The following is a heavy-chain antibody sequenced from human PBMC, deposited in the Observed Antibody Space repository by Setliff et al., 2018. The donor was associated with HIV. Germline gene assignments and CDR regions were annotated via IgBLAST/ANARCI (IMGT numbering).Heavy chain of an antibody. V-gene: IGHV5-10-1*01. D-gene: IGHD6-13*01. CDR3: ARRTASFGTALYLDV. CDR1: GYIFSTYW. J-gene: IGHJ6*04. Sequence: GESLKISCKGSGYIFSTYWISWVRQMPGKGLEWMGRINPSDSYANYSPSFQGHVTISADKSIDTAYLQWSSLKASDTAIYYCARRTASFGTALYLDVWGTGTTVTVSS. CDR2: INPSDSYA.